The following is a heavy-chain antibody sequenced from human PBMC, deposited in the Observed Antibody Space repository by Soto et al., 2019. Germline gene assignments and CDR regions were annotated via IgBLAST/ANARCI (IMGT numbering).Heavy chain of an antibody. CDR3: AKVNGPRKGWYEGFHYGMDV. D-gene: IGHD6-19*01. V-gene: IGHV3-30*18. J-gene: IGHJ6*02. Sequence: QVQLVESGGGVVQPGRSLRLSCAASGFTFSSYGMHWVRQAPGKGLEWVAVISYDGSNKYYADSVKGRFTISRDNSKNTLYLQTNSLRGEDRAVYYCAKVNGPRKGWYEGFHYGMDVWGQGTTVTGSS. CDR1: GFTFSSYG. CDR2: ISYDGSNK.